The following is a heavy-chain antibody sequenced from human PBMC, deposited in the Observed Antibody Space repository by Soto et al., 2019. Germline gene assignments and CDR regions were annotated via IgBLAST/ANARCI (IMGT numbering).Heavy chain of an antibody. V-gene: IGHV4-39*01. CDR2: IYYSGST. CDR1: GGSISSSSYY. Sequence: SETLSLTCTVSGGSISSSSYYWGWIRQPPGKGLEWIGSIYYSGSTYYNPSLKSRVTISVDTSKNQFSLKLSSATAADTAVYYCARLVSGVDTAMADFDYWGQGTLVTVSS. J-gene: IGHJ4*02. D-gene: IGHD5-18*01. CDR3: ARLVSGVDTAMADFDY.